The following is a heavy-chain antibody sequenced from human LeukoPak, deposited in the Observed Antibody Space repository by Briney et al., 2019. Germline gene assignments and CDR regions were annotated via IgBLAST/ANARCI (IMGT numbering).Heavy chain of an antibody. J-gene: IGHJ2*01. CDR3: ARGKGIQLWFPWYFDL. D-gene: IGHD5-18*01. CDR1: GGSFSGYY. Sequence: SETLSLTCAVYGGSFSGYYWSWIRQPPGKGLEWIGEINHSGSTNYNPSLKSRVTISVDTSKNQFSLKLSSVTAADTAVYYCARGKGIQLWFPWYFDLWGRGTLVTVSS. CDR2: INHSGST. V-gene: IGHV4-34*01.